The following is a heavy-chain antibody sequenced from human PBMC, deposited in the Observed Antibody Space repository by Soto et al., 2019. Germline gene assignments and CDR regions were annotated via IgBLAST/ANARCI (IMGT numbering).Heavy chain of an antibody. Sequence: PSETLSLTCTVSGVSISSYYCTWIRQPSGKGLEWIGRIYTSGSTNYNPSLKSRVTMSVDTSKNQFSLKLSSVTAADTAVYYCARDLKFGQADYWGQGSQVTVSS. V-gene: IGHV4-4*07. CDR2: IYTSGST. J-gene: IGHJ4*02. D-gene: IGHD3-10*01. CDR3: ARDLKFGQADY. CDR1: GVSISSYY.